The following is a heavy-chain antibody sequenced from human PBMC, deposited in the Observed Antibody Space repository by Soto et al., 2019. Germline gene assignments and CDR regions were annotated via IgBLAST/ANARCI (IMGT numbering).Heavy chain of an antibody. Sequence: RGESLKISCKGSGYSFTSYWISWVRQMPGKGLEWMGRIDPSDSYTNYSPSFQGHVTISADKSISTAYLQWSSLKASDTAMYYCAFEASAAATYYYYGMDVWGQGTTVTVS. V-gene: IGHV5-10-1*01. J-gene: IGHJ6*02. CDR1: GYSFTSYW. CDR2: IDPSDSYT. D-gene: IGHD6-13*01. CDR3: AFEASAAATYYYYGMDV.